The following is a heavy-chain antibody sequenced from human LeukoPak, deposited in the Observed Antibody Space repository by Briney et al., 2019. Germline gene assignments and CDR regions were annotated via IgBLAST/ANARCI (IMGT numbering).Heavy chain of an antibody. J-gene: IGHJ4*02. CDR3: ARADSSGYEHFDY. V-gene: IGHV4-59*01. Sequence: PSETLSLTCTVSGDSLSSYHWSWIRQPPGKGLEWIGNIYYSGSTNYNPSLKSRVTISVDRSKNHFSLKLSSVTAADTAVYYCARADSSGYEHFDYWGQGTLVTVSS. D-gene: IGHD3-22*01. CDR1: GDSLSSYH. CDR2: IYYSGST.